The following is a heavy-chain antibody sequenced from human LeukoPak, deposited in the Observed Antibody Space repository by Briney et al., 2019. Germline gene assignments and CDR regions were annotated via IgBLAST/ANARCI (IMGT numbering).Heavy chain of an antibody. V-gene: IGHV3-7*01. Sequence: GGSLRLSCAASGFTFSRYWMNWVRQVPGKGLEWVANINQDGSEKDYVDAVKGRFTISRDNARNSLYLQMNSLRADDTAVYYCARKPITGTTLGPFDMWGQGTMVTVSS. D-gene: IGHD1-7*01. J-gene: IGHJ3*02. CDR1: GFTFSRYW. CDR3: ARKPITGTTLGPFDM. CDR2: INQDGSEK.